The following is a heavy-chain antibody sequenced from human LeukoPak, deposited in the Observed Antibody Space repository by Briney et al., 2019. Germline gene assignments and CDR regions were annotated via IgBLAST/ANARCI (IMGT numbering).Heavy chain of an antibody. Sequence: NPGGSLRLSCAASGFTFSSYSMNWVRQAPGKGLEWVSSISSSSSYIYYAGSVKGRFTISRDNAKNSLYLQMNSLRAEDTAVYYCARGQLGLYWGQGTLVTVSS. CDR1: GFTFSSYS. CDR2: ISSSSSYI. D-gene: IGHD1-26*01. CDR3: ARGQLGLY. V-gene: IGHV3-21*01. J-gene: IGHJ4*02.